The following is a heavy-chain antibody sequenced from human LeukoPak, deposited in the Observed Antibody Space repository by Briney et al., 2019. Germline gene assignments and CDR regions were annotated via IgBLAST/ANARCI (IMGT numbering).Heavy chain of an antibody. D-gene: IGHD2-15*01. CDR1: GGSISSYY. CDR3: ARDPSGRGVYYYYMDV. Sequence: PSETLSLTCTVSGGSISSYYWSWIRQPAGKGLEWIGRIYTSGSTNYNPSLKSRVTMSVDTSKNQFSLKLSSVTAADTAVYYCARDPSGRGVYYYYMDVWGKGNTVTVSS. V-gene: IGHV4-4*07. CDR2: IYTSGST. J-gene: IGHJ6*03.